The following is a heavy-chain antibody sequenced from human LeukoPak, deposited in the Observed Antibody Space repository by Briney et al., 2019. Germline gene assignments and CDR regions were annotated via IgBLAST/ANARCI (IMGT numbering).Heavy chain of an antibody. CDR1: GFTFSSHW. D-gene: IGHD1-1*01. J-gene: IGHJ4*02. Sequence: GGSLRLSCAASGFTFSSHWMNWVRQAPGKGLEWVANIKEDGSEKYYVDSVKGRFTISRDNAKNSLYLEMNSLRAEDTAIYYCARVTLAGFDYWGQGTLVTVSS. CDR3: ARVTLAGFDY. V-gene: IGHV3-7*04. CDR2: IKEDGSEK.